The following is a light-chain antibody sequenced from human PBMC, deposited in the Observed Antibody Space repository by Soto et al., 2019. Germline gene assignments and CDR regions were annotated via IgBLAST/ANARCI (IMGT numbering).Light chain of an antibody. CDR1: QSFSSN. CDR3: QQYNNWPRT. CDR2: GAS. J-gene: IGKJ5*01. Sequence: DIVLTQSPGALSLSPGETATLSCRASQSFSSNLAWYQQKPGQAPRLLIYGASTRATGVPARFSGSGSGTEFTLTISSLQSEDFAVYYCQQYNNWPRTFGQGTRLEIK. V-gene: IGKV3-15*01.